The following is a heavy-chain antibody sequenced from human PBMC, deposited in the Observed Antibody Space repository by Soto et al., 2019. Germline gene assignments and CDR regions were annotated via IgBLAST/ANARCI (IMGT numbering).Heavy chain of an antibody. V-gene: IGHV3-7*05. J-gene: IGHJ5*02. CDR3: ARVRWDHDSSGYRWLDP. CDR2: MKQDGSEK. D-gene: IGHD3-22*01. CDR1: GFTFSNYW. Sequence: GGSLRLSCAASGFTFSNYWMSWVRQAPGKGLEWVASMKQDGSEKAHVDSVKGRFTISRDNAENSLFLQMNSLRADDTAVYYCARVRWDHDSSGYRWLDPWGQGTLVTVSS.